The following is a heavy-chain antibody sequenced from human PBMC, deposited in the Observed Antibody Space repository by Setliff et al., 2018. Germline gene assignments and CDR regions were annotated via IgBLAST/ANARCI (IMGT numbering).Heavy chain of an antibody. J-gene: IGHJ4*02. V-gene: IGHV4-4*01. Sequence: SETLSLTCAVSGGSISSPNWWNWVRQPPGKGLEWIGEIYHSGTTNYNPSLKSRVTMSVDKSRNQFSLRLPSVTAADTAIYCCTRACSGSHDYWGQGTLVTVSS. CDR2: IYHSGTT. CDR3: TRACSGSHDY. CDR1: GGSISSPNW. D-gene: IGHD1-26*01.